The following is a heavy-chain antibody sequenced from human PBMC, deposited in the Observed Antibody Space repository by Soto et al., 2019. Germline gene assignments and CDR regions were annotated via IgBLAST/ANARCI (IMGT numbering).Heavy chain of an antibody. CDR1: GYTFTGYY. Sequence: ASVKVSCEASGYTFTGYYIQWVRQAPGQVLELMGWINPKSGDTNYAQKFQGRVSMTRDTSITTAYMEVSRLKSDDTAVYYCARGSPRMGALPTYWGQGTLVTVYS. V-gene: IGHV1-2*02. CDR3: ARGSPRMGALPTY. CDR2: INPKSGDT. D-gene: IGHD1-26*01. J-gene: IGHJ4*02.